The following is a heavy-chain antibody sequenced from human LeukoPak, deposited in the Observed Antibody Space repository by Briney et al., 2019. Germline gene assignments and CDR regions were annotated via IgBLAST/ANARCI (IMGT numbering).Heavy chain of an antibody. CDR1: GGSISSYY. D-gene: IGHD2-15*01. J-gene: IGHJ3*02. CDR3: ARMFGGYCSGGSCYKAFDI. CDR2: IYFSGST. V-gene: IGHV4-59*13. Sequence: SETLSLTCTVSGGSISSYYWSWLRQPPGKGLEWIGYIYFSGSTNSNPSLKSRVTISVDTSKNQFSLKLSSVTAADTAVYYCARMFGGYCSGGSCYKAFDIWGQGTMVTVSS.